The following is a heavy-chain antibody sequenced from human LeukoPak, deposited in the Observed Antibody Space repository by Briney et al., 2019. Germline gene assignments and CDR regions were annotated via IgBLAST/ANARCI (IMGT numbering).Heavy chain of an antibody. CDR2: IIPIFGTA. D-gene: IGHD3-9*01. J-gene: IGHJ4*02. V-gene: IGHV1-69*01. CDR1: GGTFSSYA. CDR3: ARDGPRYYDILTGYSAYYFDY. Sequence: SVKVSCKASGGTFSSYAISWVRQAPGQGLEWMGGIIPIFGTANYEQKFQGRVTITADESTSTAYMELSSLRSEDTAVYYCARDGPRYYDILTGYSAYYFDYWGQGTLVTVSS.